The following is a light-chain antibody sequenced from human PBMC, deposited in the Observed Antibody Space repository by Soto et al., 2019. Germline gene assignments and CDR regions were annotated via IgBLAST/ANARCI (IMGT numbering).Light chain of an antibody. J-gene: IGLJ1*01. CDR3: SSYAGSSNV. V-gene: IGLV2-8*01. CDR2: EVN. Sequence: QSALTQPPSASGSPGQSVAISCTGTSSDVGGYNYVSWYQQHPGKAPKLMIYEVNKRPSGVPDRFSGSKSGNTASLPVSGLQAEDEADYYCSSYAGSSNVVGTGTKLTVL. CDR1: SSDVGGYNY.